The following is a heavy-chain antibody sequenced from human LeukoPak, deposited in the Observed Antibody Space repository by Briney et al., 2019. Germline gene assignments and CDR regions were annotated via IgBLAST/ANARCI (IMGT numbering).Heavy chain of an antibody. J-gene: IGHJ3*02. CDR2: IRYDGSNK. Sequence: QPGGSLRLSCAASGFTFSSYGMHWVRQAPGKGLEWVAFIRYDGSNKYYADSVKGRFTISRDNSKNTLYLQMNSLRAEDTAVYYCAKVGDYDILTGYYLSGAFDIWGQGTMVTVSS. D-gene: IGHD3-9*01. CDR1: GFTFSSYG. CDR3: AKVGDYDILTGYYLSGAFDI. V-gene: IGHV3-30*02.